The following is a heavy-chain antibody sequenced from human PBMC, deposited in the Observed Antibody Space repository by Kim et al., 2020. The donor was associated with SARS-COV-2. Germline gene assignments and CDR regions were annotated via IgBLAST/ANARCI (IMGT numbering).Heavy chain of an antibody. CDR3: ARGQITMIVVVQRDDAFDI. CDR1: GGSFSGYY. V-gene: IGHV4-34*01. Sequence: SETLSLTCAVYGGSFSGYYWSWIRQPPGKGLEWIGEINHSGSTNYNPSLKSRVTISVDTSKNQFSLKLSSVTAADTAVYYCARGQITMIVVVQRDDAFDIWGQGTMVTVSS. D-gene: IGHD3-22*01. CDR2: INHSGST. J-gene: IGHJ3*02.